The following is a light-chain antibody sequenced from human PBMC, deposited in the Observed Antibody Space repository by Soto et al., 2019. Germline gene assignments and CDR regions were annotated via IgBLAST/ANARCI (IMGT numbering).Light chain of an antibody. Sequence: IQLTQSPSSLSASVGDRVTTTCRASQDIAIYLAWYQQKPGEAPKLLIYAASTLYGGVPSRFSGSGSGTDFALTITSLQAEDCATYYCQQLRMYPSTFGGGTKVEIK. CDR3: QQLRMYPST. CDR2: AAS. J-gene: IGKJ4*01. V-gene: IGKV1-9*01. CDR1: QDIAIY.